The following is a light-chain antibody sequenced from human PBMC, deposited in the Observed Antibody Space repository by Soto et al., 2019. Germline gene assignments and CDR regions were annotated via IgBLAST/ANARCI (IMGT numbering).Light chain of an antibody. CDR1: SSDVGRYNY. CDR3: SSYAGNSRSV. CDR2: EVS. V-gene: IGLV2-8*01. Sequence: QSALTQPPSASGSPGQSVTISCTGTSSDVGRYNYISWYQQRPGKAPKLIIYEVSKRPSGVPDRLSGFKYGNTASLTVSGLQAEDEADYYCSSYAGNSRSVFGTGTKLTVL. J-gene: IGLJ1*01.